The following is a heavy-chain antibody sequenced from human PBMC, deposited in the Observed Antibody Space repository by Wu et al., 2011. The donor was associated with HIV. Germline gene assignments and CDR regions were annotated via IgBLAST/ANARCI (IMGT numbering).Heavy chain of an antibody. CDR1: GGSFSSYA. D-gene: IGHD2-2*01. V-gene: IGHV1-69*14. CDR2: IIPMFNTA. CDR3: ARVPSWPAAIDFYYMDV. Sequence: QVQVVQSGAEVKKPGSSVKVSCKASGGSFSSYAVSWVRLAPGQGLEWMGRIIPMFNTANYAQNFQSRLTLTADKSTSTAYMELSSLRSEDTAVYYCARVPSWPAAIDFYYMDVWGKGTTVTVSS. J-gene: IGHJ6*03.